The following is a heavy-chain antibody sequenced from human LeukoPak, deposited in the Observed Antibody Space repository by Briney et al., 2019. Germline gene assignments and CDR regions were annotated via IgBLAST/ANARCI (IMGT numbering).Heavy chain of an antibody. CDR2: ISGSGDST. D-gene: IGHD3-10*02. J-gene: IGHJ6*04. CDR1: GFTFSNYA. Sequence: GGSLRLSCAASGFTFSNYAMRWVRQAPGKGLEWVSGISGSGDSTYYADSVKGRYTISRDNAKNSLYLQMNSLRAEDTAVYYCAELGITMIGGVWGKGTTVTISS. V-gene: IGHV3-23*01. CDR3: AELGITMIGGV.